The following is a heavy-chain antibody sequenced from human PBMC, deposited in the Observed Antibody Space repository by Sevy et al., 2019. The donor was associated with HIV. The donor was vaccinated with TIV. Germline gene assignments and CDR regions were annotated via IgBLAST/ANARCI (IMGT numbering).Heavy chain of an antibody. Sequence: GGSLRLSCEASGFIFSSDWMSCVRQAPGKGLEWVANIKQDESEIYYGDSVKGRFTISRDNARSTLYLQMNSLRAEDTAVYYCGKSMDVWGQGTTVTVSS. J-gene: IGHJ6*02. CDR2: IKQDESEI. CDR3: GKSMDV. V-gene: IGHV3-7*01. CDR1: GFIFSSDW.